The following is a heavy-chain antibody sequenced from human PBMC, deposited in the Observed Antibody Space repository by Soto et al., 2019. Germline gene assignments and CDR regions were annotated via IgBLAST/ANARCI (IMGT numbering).Heavy chain of an antibody. Sequence: EVQLVESGGGLVKPGGSLRLSCAASGFTFSSYSMNWVRQAPGKGLEWVSSISSSSSYIYYADSVKGRFTISRDNAKNSLYLQMNSLRAEDTAVYYCARDPDEEYYYDSSGWFDYWGQGTLVNVSS. CDR2: ISSSSSYI. J-gene: IGHJ4*02. CDR3: ARDPDEEYYYDSSGWFDY. V-gene: IGHV3-21*01. CDR1: GFTFSSYS. D-gene: IGHD3-22*01.